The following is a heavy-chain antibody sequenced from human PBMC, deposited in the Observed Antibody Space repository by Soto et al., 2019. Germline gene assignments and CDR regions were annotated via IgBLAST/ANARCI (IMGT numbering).Heavy chain of an antibody. CDR2: ISSGSSTI. D-gene: IGHD2-2*01. V-gene: IGHV3-48*01. CDR1: GFTFSSYS. CDR3: TRSAYMDV. Sequence: GGSLRLSCAASGFTFSSYSMYWVRQAPGKGLEWVSYISSGSSTIYYADSVKGRFTISRDNAKNSLYLQMDSLRAEDTAVYYATRSAYMDVWGTGTTVTVSS. J-gene: IGHJ6*03.